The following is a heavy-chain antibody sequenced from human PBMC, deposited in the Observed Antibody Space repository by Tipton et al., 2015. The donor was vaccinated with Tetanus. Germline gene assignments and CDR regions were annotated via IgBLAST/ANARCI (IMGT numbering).Heavy chain of an antibody. CDR1: GGSISSFY. CDR2: IYQNGDA. CDR3: ARERIEAFYYHGLDV. Sequence: TLSLTCTVSGGSISSFYWYWIRQPPGKGLEWIAYIYQNGDANYNPSLQSQVTISVDTSKNQFSLQLAFETAADTAIYYCARERIEAFYYHGLDVWGPGTTVTVSS. J-gene: IGHJ6*02. D-gene: IGHD2-21*01. V-gene: IGHV4-59*01.